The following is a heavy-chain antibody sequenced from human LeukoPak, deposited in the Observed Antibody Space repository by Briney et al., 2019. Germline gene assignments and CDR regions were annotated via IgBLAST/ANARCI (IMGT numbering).Heavy chain of an antibody. CDR2: ISYDGSNK. Sequence: GGSLRLSCAASGFTLSSYAMHWVRQAPGKGLEWVAVISYDGSNKYYADSVKGRFTISRDNSKNTLYLQMNSLRAEDTAVYYCARDAITMVRGGGPFDYWGQGTLVTVSS. V-gene: IGHV3-30*04. CDR3: ARDAITMVRGGGPFDY. J-gene: IGHJ4*02. D-gene: IGHD3-10*01. CDR1: GFTLSSYA.